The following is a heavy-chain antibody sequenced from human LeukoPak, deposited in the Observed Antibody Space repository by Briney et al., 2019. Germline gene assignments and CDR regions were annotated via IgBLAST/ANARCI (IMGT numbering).Heavy chain of an antibody. D-gene: IGHD3-10*01. Sequence: TSETLSLTCAVYGGAFRDHQWSWIRQPPGKGLEWIGDVERRGYTNYNPSLRGRLTMSVDASKKQISLRLTSVTAADTAVYYCAKGLRQIWFGELNDAFDIWGQGTMVHVSS. CDR3: AKGLRQIWFGELNDAFDI. V-gene: IGHV4-34*01. J-gene: IGHJ3*02. CDR1: GGAFRDHQ. CDR2: VERRGYT.